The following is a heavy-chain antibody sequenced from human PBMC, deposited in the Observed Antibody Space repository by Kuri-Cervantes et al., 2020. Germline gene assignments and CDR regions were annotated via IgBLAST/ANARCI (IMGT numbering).Heavy chain of an antibody. CDR3: AKELYYYDSSGYYPFDY. CDR1: GFTFSSSA. CDR2: ISGSGGST. V-gene: IGHV3-23*01. D-gene: IGHD3-22*01. Sequence: LTCAASGFTFSSSAMSWVRQAPGKGLEWVSDISGSGGSTYYADSVKGRFTISRDNSKNTLYLQMKSLRAEDTAVYYCAKELYYYDSSGYYPFDYWGQGTLVTVSS. J-gene: IGHJ4*02.